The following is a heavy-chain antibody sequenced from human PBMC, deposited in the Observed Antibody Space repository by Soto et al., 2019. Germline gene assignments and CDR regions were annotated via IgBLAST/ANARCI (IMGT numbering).Heavy chain of an antibody. V-gene: IGHV4-34*01. CDR3: AIAARPFFGY. Sequence: SETLSLTCAVYGGSFSGYYWSWIRQPPGKGLEWIGEINHSGSTNYNPSLKSRVTISVDTSKNQFSLKLGSVTAADTAVYYCAIAARPFFGYWGQGTLVTVSS. CDR1: GGSFSGYY. J-gene: IGHJ4*02. D-gene: IGHD6-6*01. CDR2: INHSGST.